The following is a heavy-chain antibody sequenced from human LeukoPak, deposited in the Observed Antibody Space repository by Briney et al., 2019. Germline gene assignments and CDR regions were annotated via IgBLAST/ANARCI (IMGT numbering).Heavy chain of an antibody. J-gene: IGHJ4*02. CDR2: IDWDDDK. CDR3: ARSMVRGNYFDY. D-gene: IGHD3-10*01. CDR1: GFSLSTSGRR. Sequence: ESGPTLLHPTQTLTLTFTFSGFSLSTSGRRVGWIRQPPGKALEWLARIDWDDDKFYSTSLKTRLTISKDASKNQVVLTMTNMDPVDTATYYCARSMVRGNYFDYWGQGTLVTVSS. V-gene: IGHV2-70*04.